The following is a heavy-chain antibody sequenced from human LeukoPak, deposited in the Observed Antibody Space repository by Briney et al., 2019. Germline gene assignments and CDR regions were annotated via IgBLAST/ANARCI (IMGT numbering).Heavy chain of an antibody. J-gene: IGHJ4*02. CDR3: ARGGYSYGYFDY. CDR2: ISSSSSYI. D-gene: IGHD5-18*01. V-gene: IGHV3-21*01. CDR1: GFTFSSYS. Sequence: PGGSLRLSCAASGFTFSSYSMNWVRQAPGKGLEWVSSISSSSSYIYYADSVKGRFTISRDNAKNSLHLQMNSLRAEDTAVYYCARGGYSYGYFDYWGQGTLVTVSS.